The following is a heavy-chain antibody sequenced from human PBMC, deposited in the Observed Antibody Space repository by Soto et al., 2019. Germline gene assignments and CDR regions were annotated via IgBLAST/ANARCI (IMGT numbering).Heavy chain of an antibody. CDR1: GGSMTSYY. V-gene: IGHV4-4*07. CDR3: ARGQRFSDWFDP. Sequence: LSLTCTVSGGSMTSYYWTWIRQPAGKGLEWIGRVYSSGGTHYNPSLKSRVTISLDMSKNQFSLRLLSVTDADTAVYFCARGQRFSDWFDPWGQGTLVTVSS. D-gene: IGHD3-3*01. J-gene: IGHJ5*02. CDR2: VYSSGGT.